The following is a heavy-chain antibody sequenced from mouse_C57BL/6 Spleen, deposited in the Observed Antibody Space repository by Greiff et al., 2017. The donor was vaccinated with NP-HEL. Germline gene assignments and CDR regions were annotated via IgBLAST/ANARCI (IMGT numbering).Heavy chain of an antibody. CDR1: GFSFNTYA. V-gene: IGHV10-1*01. D-gene: IGHD2-4*01. J-gene: IGHJ4*01. CDR2: LRSKSNNYAT. Sequence: VQLVESGGGLVQPKGSLKLSCAASGFSFNTYAMNWVRQAPGKGLEWVARLRSKSNNYATYYADSVKDRFTISRDDSESMLYLQMNNLKAEDTAMYYCVRADYLYAMDYWGQGTSVTVSS. CDR3: VRADYLYAMDY.